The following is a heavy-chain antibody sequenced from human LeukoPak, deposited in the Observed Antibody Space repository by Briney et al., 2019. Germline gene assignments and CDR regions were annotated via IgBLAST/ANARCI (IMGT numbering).Heavy chain of an antibody. CDR2: IIPIFGIA. V-gene: IGHV1-69*04. Sequence: SVKVSCKASGGTFSSYAISWVRQAPGQGLERMGRIIPIFGIANYAQKFQGRVTITADKSTSTAYMELSSLRSEDTAVYYCARDSPSIVATIEAYYFDYWGQGTLVTVSS. CDR1: GGTFSSYA. CDR3: ARDSPSIVATIEAYYFDY. D-gene: IGHD5-12*01. J-gene: IGHJ4*02.